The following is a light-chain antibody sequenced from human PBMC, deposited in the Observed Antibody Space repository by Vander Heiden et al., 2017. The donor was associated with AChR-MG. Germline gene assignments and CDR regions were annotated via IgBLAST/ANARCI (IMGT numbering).Light chain of an antibody. CDR3: MQALQTPWT. CDR2: LGS. J-gene: IGKJ1*01. CDR1: QSLLHSNGYNY. V-gene: IGKV2-28*01. Sequence: DIVMTQSPLSLPVTPGEPASISCRSSQSLLHSNGYNYLDWYLQKPGQSTQLLIDLGSNRASGVPDRFSGRGSGTDFTLKISRVEAEDVGVYYCMQALQTPWTFGQGTKVEIK.